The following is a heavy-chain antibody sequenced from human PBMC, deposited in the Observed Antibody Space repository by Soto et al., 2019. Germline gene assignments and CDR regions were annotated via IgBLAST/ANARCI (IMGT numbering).Heavy chain of an antibody. D-gene: IGHD3-22*01. CDR1: GLTLSRYW. V-gene: IGHV3-7*04. J-gene: IGHJ4*02. Sequence: EVQLVESGGGLVQPGGSLRLSCVASGLTLSRYWMSWVRQAPGKGLEWVANIKEDGGKTYYVDSVKGRFTISRDNAKTSVYMQLNSLRVADTAVYYCSRDYYGPGPDWGQGTLVIVSS. CDR2: IKEDGGKT. CDR3: SRDYYGPGPD.